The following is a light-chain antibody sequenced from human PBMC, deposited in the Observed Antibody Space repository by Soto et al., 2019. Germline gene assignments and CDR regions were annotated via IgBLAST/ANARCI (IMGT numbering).Light chain of an antibody. J-gene: IGKJ1*01. CDR3: QKYNNAPWT. CDR2: AAS. Sequence: DIQMTPPPSSLSASVGDRVTITCRASQGISNYLAWYQQKPGKVPKLLIYAASTLQSGVPALFSGSGSGTDYTLTIRSLQPEDVATYYCQKYNNAPWTFGQGTKLEIK. V-gene: IGKV1-27*01. CDR1: QGISNY.